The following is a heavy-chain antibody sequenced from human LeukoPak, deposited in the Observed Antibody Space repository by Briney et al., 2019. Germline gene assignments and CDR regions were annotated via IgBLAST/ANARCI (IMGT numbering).Heavy chain of an antibody. CDR1: GYTFTAYY. CDR2: INPNSGGT. CDR3: ARSTTVTTRWFDP. V-gene: IGHV1-2*02. J-gene: IGHJ5*02. D-gene: IGHD4-17*01. Sequence: ASVKVSCKTSGYTFTAYYIPWVRRAPGQGLEWMGWINPNSGGTNYAQKFQGRVTMTRDTSISTAYMELSRLRSDDAAVYYCARSTTVTTRWFDPWGQGTLVTVSS.